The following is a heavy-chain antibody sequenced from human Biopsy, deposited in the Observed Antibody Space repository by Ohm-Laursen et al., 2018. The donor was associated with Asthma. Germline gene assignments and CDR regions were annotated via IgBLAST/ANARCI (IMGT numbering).Heavy chain of an antibody. CDR1: AYTIASNA. D-gene: IGHD3-3*01. CDR3: VRDGARIAIFGVGDYFDY. V-gene: IGHV1-3*01. J-gene: IGHJ4*02. CDR2: INPGNGNT. Sequence: ASVKVSCKASAYTIASNAMHWVCQAPGQRLEWMGWINPGNGNTKYSQKFQGRVTITRDTSASTAYMELSSLRSEDTAVYYCVRDGARIAIFGVGDYFDYWGQGTLVTVSS.